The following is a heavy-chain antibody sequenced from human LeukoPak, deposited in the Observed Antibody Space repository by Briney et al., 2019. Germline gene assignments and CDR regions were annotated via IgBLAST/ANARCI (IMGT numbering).Heavy chain of an antibody. CDR3: ARHGRANGLDI. Sequence: SETLSLTCAVSGGSISSGGYTWSWIRQPPGKGLEWIGYIYHTGSAYYNPSLKSRVTLSVDRSNNQFSLKLSSVTAADTAVYYCARHGRANGLDIWGQGTIVTVSS. CDR1: GGSISSGGYT. D-gene: IGHD2-8*01. V-gene: IGHV4-30-2*01. J-gene: IGHJ3*02. CDR2: IYHTGSA.